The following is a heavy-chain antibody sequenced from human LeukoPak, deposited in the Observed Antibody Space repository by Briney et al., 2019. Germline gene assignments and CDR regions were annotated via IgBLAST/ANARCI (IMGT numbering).Heavy chain of an antibody. J-gene: IGHJ6*03. Sequence: SVKVSCKASGGTFSSYAISWVRQAPGQGLEWMGGIIPIFGTANYAQKFQGRVTITADESTSTAYMELSSLRSEDTAVYYCASSPQTITMVRGVRSRYYYYMDVWGRGTTVTISS. CDR1: GGTFSSYA. CDR3: ASSPQTITMVRGVRSRYYYYMDV. CDR2: IIPIFGTA. V-gene: IGHV1-69*13. D-gene: IGHD3-10*01.